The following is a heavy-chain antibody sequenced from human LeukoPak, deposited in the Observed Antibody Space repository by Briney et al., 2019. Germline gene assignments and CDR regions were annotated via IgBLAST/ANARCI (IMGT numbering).Heavy chain of an antibody. Sequence: ASVKVSCKASGYTFTSYGISWVRQAPGQGLEWMGWISAYNGNTNYAQKLQGRVTMTRNTSISTAYMELSSLRSEDTAVYYCARGGITIFGVVIIGYYYYGMDVWGQGTTVTVSS. D-gene: IGHD3-3*01. CDR1: GYTFTSYG. V-gene: IGHV1-18*01. CDR3: ARGGITIFGVVIIGYYYYGMDV. CDR2: ISAYNGNT. J-gene: IGHJ6*02.